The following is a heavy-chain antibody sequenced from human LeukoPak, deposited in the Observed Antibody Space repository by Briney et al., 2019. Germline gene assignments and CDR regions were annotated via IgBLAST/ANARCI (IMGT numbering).Heavy chain of an antibody. Sequence: GGSLRLSCAASGFTFSSYAMSWVRQAPGKGLEWVSAISGSGGSTYYADSVKGRFTISRDNSKNTLYLQMNSLRAEDTAVYYCAKASALIVVVSKHFDYWGQGTLVTVSS. CDR1: GFTFSSYA. V-gene: IGHV3-23*01. D-gene: IGHD3-22*01. J-gene: IGHJ4*02. CDR2: ISGSGGST. CDR3: AKASALIVVVSKHFDY.